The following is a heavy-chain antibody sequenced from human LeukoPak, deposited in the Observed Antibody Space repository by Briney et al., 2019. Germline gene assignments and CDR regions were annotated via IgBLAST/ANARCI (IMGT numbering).Heavy chain of an antibody. CDR1: GFTFSSYG. J-gene: IGHJ4*02. CDR2: IDGGSDNT. V-gene: IGHV3-23*01. Sequence: PGGSLRLSCAASGFTFSSYGMSWVRQAPGKGLEWAAAIDGGSDNTHHADFVRGRFTISRDNSKNALYLQMNSLRAEDTAVYYCAKDIFRWGFDYWGQGTLVTVSS. D-gene: IGHD3-9*01. CDR3: AKDIFRWGFDY.